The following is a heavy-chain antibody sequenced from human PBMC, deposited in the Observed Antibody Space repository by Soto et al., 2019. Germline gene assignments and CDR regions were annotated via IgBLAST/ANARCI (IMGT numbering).Heavy chain of an antibody. D-gene: IGHD3-16*01. CDR2: ISATGGGT. V-gene: IGHV3-23*01. Sequence: LRLSCAASGFKFSSYATSWVRQAPGKGLEWVSLISATGGGTYYADSVKGRFTISRDNSYNTLYLQVHSLTAEDTAVYYCAKDRRAGGNSAFYFDFWGQGAQVTVSS. CDR3: AKDRRAGGNSAFYFDF. J-gene: IGHJ4*02. CDR1: GFKFSSYA.